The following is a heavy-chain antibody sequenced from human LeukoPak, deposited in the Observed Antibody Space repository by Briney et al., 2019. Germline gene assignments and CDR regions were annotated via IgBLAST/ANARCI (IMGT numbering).Heavy chain of an antibody. CDR2: ISSSSSYI. V-gene: IGHV3-21*01. J-gene: IGHJ3*02. CDR3: ARSGWELLPDAFDI. D-gene: IGHD1-26*01. Sequence: PGGSLRLSCAASGFTFSSYSMNWVRQAPGKGLEWVSSISSSSSYIYYADSVKGRFTISGDNAKNSLYLQMNSLRAEDTAVYYCARSGWELLPDAFDIWGQGTMVTVSS. CDR1: GFTFSSYS.